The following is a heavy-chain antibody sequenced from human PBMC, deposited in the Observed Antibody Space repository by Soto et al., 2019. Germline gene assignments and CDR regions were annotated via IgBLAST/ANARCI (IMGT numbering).Heavy chain of an antibody. Sequence: ASVKVSCKASGYTFTSYGISWVRQAPGQGLGWMGWISAYNGNTNYAPKLQGRVTMTTDTSTSTAYMELRSLRSDDTAVYYCARKTVAGEYYYYGMDVWGQGTTVTVSS. CDR1: GYTFTSYG. CDR2: ISAYNGNT. J-gene: IGHJ6*02. V-gene: IGHV1-18*01. D-gene: IGHD6-19*01. CDR3: ARKTVAGEYYYYGMDV.